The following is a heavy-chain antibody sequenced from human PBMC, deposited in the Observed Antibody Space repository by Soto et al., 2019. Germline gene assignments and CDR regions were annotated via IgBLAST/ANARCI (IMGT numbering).Heavy chain of an antibody. Sequence: QVQLVESGGGVVQPGESLRLSCAASGFTFRSYAMHWVRQTPRKGLEWVAIMWYDGSNQYYADSVKGRFTSSRDKSNSAPYLEMSSLRVEDTAVYYCARDRNYGVNTPYFDYWGQGVLVTVSS. CDR3: ARDRNYGVNTPYFDY. CDR2: MWYDGSNQ. CDR1: GFTFRSYA. V-gene: IGHV3-33*01. J-gene: IGHJ4*02. D-gene: IGHD4-17*01.